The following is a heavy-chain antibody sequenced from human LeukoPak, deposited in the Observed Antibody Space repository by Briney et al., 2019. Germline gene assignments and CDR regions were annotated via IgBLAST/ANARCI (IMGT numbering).Heavy chain of an antibody. CDR1: GGSFSGYY. CDR2: INHSGST. D-gene: IGHD3-16*02. V-gene: IGHV4-34*01. Sequence: SETLSLTCAVYGGSFSGYYWSWIRQPPGKGLEWIGEINHSGSTNYNPSLKSRVTISVDTSKNQFPLKLSSVTAADTAVYYCARGLYYDYIWGSYRFNHYFDYWGQGTLVTVSS. CDR3: ARGLYYDYIWGSYRFNHYFDY. J-gene: IGHJ4*02.